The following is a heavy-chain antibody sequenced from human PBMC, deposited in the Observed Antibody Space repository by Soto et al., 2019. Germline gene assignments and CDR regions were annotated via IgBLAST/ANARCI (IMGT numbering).Heavy chain of an antibody. V-gene: IGHV5-51*01. CDR1: GYSFTSYW. D-gene: IGHD3-22*01. CDR2: IYPGDSDT. CDR3: ARMYYYDSSGYKYGMDV. J-gene: IGHJ6*02. Sequence: VESLKISCKGSGYSFTSYWIGWVRQMPGKGLEWMGIIYPGDSDTRYSPSFQGQVTISADKSISTAYLQWSSLKASDTAMYYCARMYYYDSSGYKYGMDVWGQGTTVTVSS.